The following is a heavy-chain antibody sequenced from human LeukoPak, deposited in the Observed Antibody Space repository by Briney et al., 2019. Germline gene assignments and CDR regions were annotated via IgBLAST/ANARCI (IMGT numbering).Heavy chain of an antibody. CDR2: IYYSGGT. J-gene: IGHJ4*02. V-gene: IGHV4-59*01. CDR1: VGSISRYY. D-gene: IGHD3-22*01. CDR3: AREVKISGGSSALYNYDSSGQFDY. Sequence: SETLSLTCTVSVGSISRYYWSWIRQPPGKRLEWIGYIYYSGGTNYNLSLQSRVTISVDTSKKQFSLKLSSVTAADTALYYCAREVKISGGSSALYNYDSSGQFDYWGQGTLVTVSS.